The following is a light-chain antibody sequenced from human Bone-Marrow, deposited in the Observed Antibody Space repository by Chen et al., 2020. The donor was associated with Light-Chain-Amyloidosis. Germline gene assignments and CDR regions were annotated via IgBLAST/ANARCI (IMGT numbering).Light chain of an antibody. CDR2: EVS. Sequence: QPALTHPASVSGSPGQSLPTSFLGTSSYVGTSDLFSWYQQHPGKAPQLMIYEVSKRPSGVSNRFSGSKSGNTASLTISGLQAEDEADYYCCSYAGSNTVVFGGGTKLTVL. V-gene: IGLV2-23*02. J-gene: IGLJ2*01. CDR1: SSYVGTSDL. CDR3: CSYAGSNTVV.